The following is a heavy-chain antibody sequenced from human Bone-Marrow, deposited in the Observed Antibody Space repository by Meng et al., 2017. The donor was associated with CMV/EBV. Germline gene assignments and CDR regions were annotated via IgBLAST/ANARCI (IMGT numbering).Heavy chain of an antibody. J-gene: IGHJ4*02. V-gene: IGHV3-30*18. CDR3: AKGAIVVVPAAIIALEKHFDY. CDR1: SYG. D-gene: IGHD2-2*01. Sequence: SYGMRWVRQAPGKGLEWVAVISYDGSNKYYADSVKGRFTISRDNSKNTLYLQMNSLRAEDTAVYYCAKGAIVVVPAAIIALEKHFDYWGQGTLVTVSS. CDR2: ISYDGSNK.